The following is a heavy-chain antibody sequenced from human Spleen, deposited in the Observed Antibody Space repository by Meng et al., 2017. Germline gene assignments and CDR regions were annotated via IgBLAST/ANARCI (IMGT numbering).Heavy chain of an antibody. J-gene: IGHJ4*02. V-gene: IGHV3-15*04. CDR1: GFRLTDAW. D-gene: IGHD6-13*01. CDR3: ATGAAAADH. CDR2: IERKSNGGTA. Sequence: VQLVEAGGGWIKPGGSFRLACGASGFRLTDAWMSWVRQAPGKGLEWVGCIERKSNGGTAEYAAPVKGRFTISRDDSKNTLYLQMNSLITEDTAVYFCATGAAAADHWGQGSLVTVSS.